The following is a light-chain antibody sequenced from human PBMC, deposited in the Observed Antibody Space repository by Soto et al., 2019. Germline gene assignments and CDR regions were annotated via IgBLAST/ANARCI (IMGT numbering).Light chain of an antibody. CDR2: DAS. J-gene: IGKJ3*01. CDR1: QDVNTH. Sequence: EIVLTQSPATLSLSPGERATLSCRASQDVNTHLAWYQQKPGQAPRLLMYDASNRATGIPARFSGSGPGTDFTLTISSLEPEDFAVYYCQHAFTFGPGTKVD. V-gene: IGKV3D-11*01. CDR3: QHAFT.